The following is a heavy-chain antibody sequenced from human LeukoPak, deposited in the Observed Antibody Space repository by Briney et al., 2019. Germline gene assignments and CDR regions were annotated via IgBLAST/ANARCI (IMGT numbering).Heavy chain of an antibody. CDR1: GYTFTGYY. V-gene: IGHV1-2*02. CDR2: INPNSGGT. D-gene: IGHD6-6*01. J-gene: IGHJ4*02. Sequence: GPVKVSCKASGYTFTGYYMHWVRQAPGQGLEWMGWINPNSGGTNYAQKFQGRVTMTRDTSISTAYMELSRLRSDDTAVYYCARAEGSSSGYNYWGQGTLVTVSS. CDR3: ARAEGSSSGYNY.